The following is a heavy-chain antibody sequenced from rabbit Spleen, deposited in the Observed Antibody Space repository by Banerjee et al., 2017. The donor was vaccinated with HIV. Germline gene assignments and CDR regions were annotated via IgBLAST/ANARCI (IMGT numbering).Heavy chain of an antibody. CDR2: IYMNNPTT. D-gene: IGHD1-1*01. Sequence: QEQLVESRGGLVTPGGSLKLSCTASGFSFNNNYIMRWVRQAPGKGLEWIASIYMNNPTTYYATWARGRFTISKTSSTTVTLQMTSLTAADTATYFCARKASTSDTFGLDLWGQGTLVTVS. J-gene: IGHJ3*01. V-gene: IGHV1S45*01. CDR3: ARKASTSDTFGLDL. CDR1: GFSFNNNYI.